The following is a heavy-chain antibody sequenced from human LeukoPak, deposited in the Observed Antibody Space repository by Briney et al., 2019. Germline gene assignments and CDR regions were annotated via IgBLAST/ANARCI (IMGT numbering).Heavy chain of an antibody. CDR1: GFTFSDYY. V-gene: IGHV3-11*01. D-gene: IGHD1-7*01. J-gene: IGHJ6*03. CDR3: ARDPLGTGTNPIADYNYMDV. CDR2: ISSSGSTI. Sequence: PGGSLRLSCAASGFTFSDYYMSWIRQAPGKGLEWVSYISSSGSTIYYADSVKGRFTISRDNAKNSLYLQMNSLRAEDTAVYYCARDPLGTGTNPIADYNYMDVWGKGTTVTVSS.